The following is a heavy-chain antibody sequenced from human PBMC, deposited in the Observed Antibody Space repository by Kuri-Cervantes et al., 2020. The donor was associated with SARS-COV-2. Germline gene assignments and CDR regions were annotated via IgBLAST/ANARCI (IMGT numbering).Heavy chain of an antibody. CDR2: IYPGDSDT. D-gene: IGHD3-3*01. CDR1: GHSFTSYW. CDR3: ARSYYDFWSGSLDAFDI. V-gene: IGHV5-51*01. Sequence: TVSCKRSGHSFTSYWIGWVRQMPGKGLEWMGSIYPGDSDTRYSPSFQGQVTISADKSISTAYLQWSSLQASDTAMYYCARSYYDFWSGSLDAFDIWGQGTRVTVSS. J-gene: IGHJ3*02.